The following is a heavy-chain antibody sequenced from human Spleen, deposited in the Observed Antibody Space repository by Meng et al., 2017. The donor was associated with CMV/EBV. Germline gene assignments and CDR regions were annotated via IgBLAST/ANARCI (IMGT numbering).Heavy chain of an antibody. D-gene: IGHD5-24*01. Sequence: QLQLVQSGAEVKRPGASLKVSCEASGYAFSGYYIHWIRQAPGQGLEWMGRINPDNGDTKESQQFQGRVTMTRDTSIRTAYMELSSLRSEDTAVYYCARTGRDGLGGSWGQGTLVTVSS. CDR2: INPDNGDT. J-gene: IGHJ4*02. V-gene: IGHV1-2*06. CDR3: ARTGRDGLGGS. CDR1: GYAFSGYY.